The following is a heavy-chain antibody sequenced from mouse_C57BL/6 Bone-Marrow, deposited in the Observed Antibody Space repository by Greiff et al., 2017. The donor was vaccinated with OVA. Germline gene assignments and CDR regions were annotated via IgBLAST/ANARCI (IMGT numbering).Heavy chain of an antibody. J-gene: IGHJ3*01. CDR3: TGGVFWEGAD. CDR2: IRNKANNHAT. CDR1: GFTFSDAW. V-gene: IGHV6-6*01. Sequence: EVMLVESGGGLVQPGGSMKLSCAASGFTFSDAWMDWVRQSPEKGLEWVAEIRNKANNHATYYAEPAKGRFTISRDDSKSSVYLQMNSLRAEDTGSYYSTGGVFWEGADWGQGTLVTVSA. D-gene: IGHD4-1*01.